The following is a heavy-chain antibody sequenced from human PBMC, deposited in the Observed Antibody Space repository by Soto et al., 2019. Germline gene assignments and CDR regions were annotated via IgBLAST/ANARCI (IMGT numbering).Heavy chain of an antibody. Sequence: AVGSLRLSCAASGFTFSSYGMHWVRQAPGKGLEWVAVIWYDGSNKYYADSVKGRFTISRDNSKNTLYLQMNSLRAEDTAVYYCARDRVPVEMATFYFGYWGQGTLVTVSS. CDR1: GFTFSSYG. CDR3: ARDRVPVEMATFYFGY. CDR2: IWYDGSNK. J-gene: IGHJ4*02. D-gene: IGHD5-12*01. V-gene: IGHV3-33*01.